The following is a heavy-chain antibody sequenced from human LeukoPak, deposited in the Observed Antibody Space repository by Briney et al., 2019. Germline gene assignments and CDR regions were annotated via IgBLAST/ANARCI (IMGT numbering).Heavy chain of an antibody. D-gene: IGHD5-24*01. CDR1: GYSFTNYW. V-gene: IGHV5-51*01. CDR3: ARRGEMAAIDF. J-gene: IGHJ4*02. Sequence: GESLKISCKGSGYSFTNYWIGWARQMPGKGLEWMGIIYPGDSDTRYNPSFQGQVTISADKSITTAYLQWSSLQASDTAKYYCARRGEMAAIDFWGQGTLVTVSS. CDR2: IYPGDSDT.